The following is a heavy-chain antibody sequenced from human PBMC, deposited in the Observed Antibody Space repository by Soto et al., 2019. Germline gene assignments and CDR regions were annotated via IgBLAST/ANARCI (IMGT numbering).Heavy chain of an antibody. V-gene: IGHV4-34*02. D-gene: IGHD3-3*02. Sequence: QVQLQQWGAGLLKPSETLSLTSAVYGGSFSGYFWTWIRQAPGKGLEWIGKINHSGGTNYNSSLKSRVTISVDTSKNQFSLILSSVTAADTAVYYCARDRQYYHFWSGYQNEGPYGMDVWGQGTTVTVSS. CDR3: ARDRQYYHFWSGYQNEGPYGMDV. CDR1: GGSFSGYF. CDR2: INHSGGT. J-gene: IGHJ6*02.